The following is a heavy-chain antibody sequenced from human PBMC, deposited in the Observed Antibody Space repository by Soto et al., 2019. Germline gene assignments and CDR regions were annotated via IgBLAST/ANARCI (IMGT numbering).Heavy chain of an antibody. CDR3: ARDLGAAAGYYYGMDV. CDR2: ISYDGSNK. J-gene: IGHJ6*01. D-gene: IGHD6-13*01. CDR1: GFTFSSYA. Sequence: QVQLVESGGGVVQPGRSLRLSCAASGFTFSSYAMHWVRQAPGKGLEWVAVISYDGSNKYYADSVKGRFTISRDNSKNTLYLQMNSLRAEDTAVYYCARDLGAAAGYYYGMDVW. V-gene: IGHV3-30-3*01.